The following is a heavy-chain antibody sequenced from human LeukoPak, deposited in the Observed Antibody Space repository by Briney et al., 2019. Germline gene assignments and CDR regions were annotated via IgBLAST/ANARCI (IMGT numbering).Heavy chain of an antibody. D-gene: IGHD6-19*01. Sequence: GSLRLSCAASGFTFSSYAMHWVRQAPGKGLEWVAVISYDGSNKYYADSVKGRFTISRDTSKNTLFLQMNSLRAEDTAVYFCARVGSSGWSGYYYYYMDVWGKGTTVTVS. CDR2: ISYDGSNK. J-gene: IGHJ6*03. CDR1: GFTFSSYA. V-gene: IGHV3-30-3*01. CDR3: ARVGSSGWSGYYYYYMDV.